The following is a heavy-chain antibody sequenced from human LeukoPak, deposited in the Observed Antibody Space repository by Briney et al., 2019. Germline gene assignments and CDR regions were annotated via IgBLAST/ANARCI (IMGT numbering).Heavy chain of an antibody. CDR2: IIPIFGTA. D-gene: IGHD6-19*01. J-gene: IGHJ6*03. CDR1: GGTFSSYA. Sequence: GASVKVSCKASGGTFSSYAISWVRQAPGQGLEWMGGIIPIFGTANYAQKFQGRVTITADKSTSTAYMELSSLRSEATAVYYCARRYSRGWGYYYYIDVWGKGTTVTVSS. CDR3: ARRYSRGWGYYYYIDV. V-gene: IGHV1-69*06.